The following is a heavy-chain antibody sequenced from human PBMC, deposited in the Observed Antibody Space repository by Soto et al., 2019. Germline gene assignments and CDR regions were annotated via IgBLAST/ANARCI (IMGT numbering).Heavy chain of an antibody. J-gene: IGHJ4*02. Sequence: ASVKVSCKVSGYTLTELSMHWVRQAPGKGLEWMGGFDPEDGETIYAQKFQGRVTMTEDTSTDTAYMELSSLRSEDTAVYYCATERRNYYDSSGYYYFDYWGQGTLVTVSS. CDR1: GYTLTELS. V-gene: IGHV1-24*01. D-gene: IGHD3-22*01. CDR2: FDPEDGET. CDR3: ATERRNYYDSSGYYYFDY.